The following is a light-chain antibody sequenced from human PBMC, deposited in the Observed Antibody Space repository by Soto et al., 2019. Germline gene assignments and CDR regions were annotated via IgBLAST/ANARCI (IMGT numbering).Light chain of an antibody. Sequence: QSVLTQPPSVSGTPGQTVTISCSGSSSNIGTNYVYWYQQLPGRAPKLLIYRNIQRPSGVPDRFSGSESGSSASLAISGPRSEDEADYYCAAWDDRLGGLFGGGTKLTVL. CDR3: AAWDDRLGGL. CDR1: SSNIGTNY. J-gene: IGLJ3*02. CDR2: RNI. V-gene: IGLV1-47*01.